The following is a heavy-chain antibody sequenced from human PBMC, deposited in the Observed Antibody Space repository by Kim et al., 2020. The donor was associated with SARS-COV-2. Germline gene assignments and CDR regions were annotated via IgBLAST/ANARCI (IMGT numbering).Heavy chain of an antibody. V-gene: IGHV3-23*01. D-gene: IGHD3-9*01. J-gene: IGHJ3*02. CDR3: AKELYDILTGYQVGAFDI. CDR1: GFTFSSYA. Sequence: GGSLRLSCAASGFTFSSYAMSWVRQAPGKGLEWVSAISGSGGSTYYADSVKGRFTISRDNSKNTLYLQMNSLRAEDTAVYYCAKELYDILTGYQVGAFDIWGQGTMVTVSS. CDR2: ISGSGGST.